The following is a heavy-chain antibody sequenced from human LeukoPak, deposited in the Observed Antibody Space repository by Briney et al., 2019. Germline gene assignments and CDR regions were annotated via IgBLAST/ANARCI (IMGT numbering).Heavy chain of an antibody. CDR3: AHIRYFDWLPQPPPWDY. J-gene: IGHJ4*02. Sequence: SGPTLVNPTQTLTLTCTFSGFSLSTSGVGVGWIRQPPGKALEWLALIYWNDDKRYSPSLKSRLTITKDTSKNQVVLTMTNMDPVDTATYFCAHIRYFDWLPQPPPWDYWGQGTLVTVSS. CDR1: GFSLSTSGVG. CDR2: IYWNDDK. V-gene: IGHV2-5*01. D-gene: IGHD3-9*01.